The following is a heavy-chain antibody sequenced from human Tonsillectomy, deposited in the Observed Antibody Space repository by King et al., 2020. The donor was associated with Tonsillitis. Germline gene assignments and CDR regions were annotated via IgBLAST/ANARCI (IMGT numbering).Heavy chain of an antibody. CDR3: ARDFTSYEILTAYYIYYMDV. CDR1: GFTFSSYW. J-gene: IGHJ6*03. Sequence: VQLVESGGGLVQPGGSLRLSCAASGFTFSSYWMHWVRQAPGKGLVWVSRINSDGSSTSYADSVKGRFTISRDNAKNTLYLQMNSLRAEDTAVFYCARDFTSYEILTAYYIYYMDVWGKGTTVTVSS. V-gene: IGHV3-74*01. D-gene: IGHD3-9*01. CDR2: INSDGSST.